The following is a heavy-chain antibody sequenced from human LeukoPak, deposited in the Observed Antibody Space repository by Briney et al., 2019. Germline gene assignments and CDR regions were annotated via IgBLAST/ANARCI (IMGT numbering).Heavy chain of an antibody. D-gene: IGHD5-24*01. CDR1: GFTFSNYW. V-gene: IGHV3-7*05. CDR3: ARASDPWLQLT. J-gene: IGHJ5*02. Sequence: PGGSLRLSCAASGFTFSNYWMIWVRQAPGKGLEWVGNIKKDGSENRYADSVRGRFSISRDNAQTSLYLQMNSLRAEDTAVYYCARASDPWLQLTWGQGTLVTVSS. CDR2: IKKDGSEN.